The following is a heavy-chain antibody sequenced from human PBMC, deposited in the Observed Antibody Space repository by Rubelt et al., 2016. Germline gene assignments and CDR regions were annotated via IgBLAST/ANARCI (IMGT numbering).Heavy chain of an antibody. Sequence: VQLVESGGGVVQPGGSLRLSCAASGFTFSSYAMTWVRQAPGKGLEWVANIKRDVSVIYYVDSVKGLFTLCRDNANNSLDLDMNSLRAEDTAVDYCARGRTHDYWGQGTLVTVSS. CDR3: ARGRTHDY. J-gene: IGHJ4*02. V-gene: IGHV3-7*01. CDR1: GFTFSSYA. CDR2: IKRDVSVI.